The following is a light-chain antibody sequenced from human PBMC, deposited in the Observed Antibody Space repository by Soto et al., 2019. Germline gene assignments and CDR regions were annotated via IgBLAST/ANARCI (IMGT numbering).Light chain of an antibody. CDR2: GAS. V-gene: IGKV3-20*01. Sequence: EIVLTQSPGTLSLSPGERATLSCRASQSVSNNYLAWYQQKPGQAPRLLIYGASNRATGIPDRFSGSGSGSGTDFTLTISRLEPEDFAVYYCQQYITSPWTFGQGTKVDIK. CDR1: QSVSNNY. J-gene: IGKJ1*01. CDR3: QQYITSPWT.